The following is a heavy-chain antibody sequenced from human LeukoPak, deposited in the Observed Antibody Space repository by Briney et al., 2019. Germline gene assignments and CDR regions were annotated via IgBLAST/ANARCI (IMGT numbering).Heavy chain of an antibody. CDR2: ISSSSSYI. V-gene: IGHV3-21*01. CDR3: ARDLCSSTSCYRSFDY. J-gene: IGHJ4*02. Sequence: GGSLRLSCPASGFTFSSYSMNWVRQAPGKGLEWVSSISSSSSYIYYADSVKGRFTISRDNAKNSLYLQMNSLRAEDTAVYYCARDLCSSTSCYRSFDYWGQGTLVTVSS. CDR1: GFTFSSYS. D-gene: IGHD2-2*01.